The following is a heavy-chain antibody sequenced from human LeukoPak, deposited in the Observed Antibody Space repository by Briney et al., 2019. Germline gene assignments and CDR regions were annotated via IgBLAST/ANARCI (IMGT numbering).Heavy chain of an antibody. V-gene: IGHV3-21*01. D-gene: IGHD3-10*01. J-gene: IGHJ3*02. Sequence: TGGSLRLSCAASGFTFSSYSMNWVRQAPGKGLEWVSSISSSSSYIYYADSVKGRFTISRDNAKNSLYLQMNSLRAEDTAVYYCASSDLRDDAFDIWGQGTMVTVSS. CDR1: GFTFSSYS. CDR2: ISSSSSYI. CDR3: ASSDLRDDAFDI.